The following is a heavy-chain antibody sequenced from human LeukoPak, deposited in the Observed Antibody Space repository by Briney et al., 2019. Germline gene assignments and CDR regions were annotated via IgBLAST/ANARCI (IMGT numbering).Heavy chain of an antibody. CDR3: ARDISVVPAAIRSDY. D-gene: IGHD2-2*01. J-gene: IGHJ4*02. CDR1: GYTFTSYG. Sequence: ASVKVSCKASGYTFTSYGISWVRQAPGQGLEWMGWISAYNGNTNYAQKLQGRVTMTTDTSTSTAYMELRSLRSDDTAVYYCARDISVVPAAIRSDYWGQGTLVTVPS. CDR2: ISAYNGNT. V-gene: IGHV1-18*01.